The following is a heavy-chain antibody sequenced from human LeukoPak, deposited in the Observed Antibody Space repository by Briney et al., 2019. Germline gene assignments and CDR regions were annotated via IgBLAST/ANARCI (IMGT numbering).Heavy chain of an antibody. CDR1: GFTFSAYA. D-gene: IGHD2-15*01. V-gene: IGHV3-30*18. Sequence: GGSLRLSCEASGFTFSAYAMTWVRQAPGKGLEWVAVIAYDGSSQFYADSVKGRFVISRDNSKNILFLQMNSLRGEDAAVYYCVKEGTPRSCTWYDSWGQGTLVTVSS. J-gene: IGHJ5*01. CDR2: IAYDGSSQ. CDR3: VKEGTPRSCTWYDS.